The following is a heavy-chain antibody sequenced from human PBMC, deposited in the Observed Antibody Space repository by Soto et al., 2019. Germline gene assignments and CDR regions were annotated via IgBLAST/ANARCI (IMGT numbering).Heavy chain of an antibody. CDR3: ANSQKGYNWNYFDH. CDR2: VFYTGFT. D-gene: IGHD1-20*01. CDR1: GGSISGSYYY. J-gene: IGHJ4*02. Sequence: SETLSLTCAVSGGSISGSYYYWAWLRQSPGKGPEWIGSVFYTGFTSYNPSLESRVSVSVDTSKSQFSLKLSAVTAADTAVYYCANSQKGYNWNYFDHWGQGALVTVSS. V-gene: IGHV4-39*01.